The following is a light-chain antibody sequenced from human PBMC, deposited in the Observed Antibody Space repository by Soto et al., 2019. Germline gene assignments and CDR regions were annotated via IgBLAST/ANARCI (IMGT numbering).Light chain of an antibody. CDR1: QGISSY. V-gene: IGKV1-5*01. Sequence: DIQMTQSPSTLSASTGDRVTITCRASQGISSYLAWYQQKPGTAPKVLIYHASNLQSGVPSRFSGSGSGTEFTLTISSLQPDDFATYYCQQYNSYSFGQGTKVDIK. CDR2: HAS. J-gene: IGKJ1*01. CDR3: QQYNSYS.